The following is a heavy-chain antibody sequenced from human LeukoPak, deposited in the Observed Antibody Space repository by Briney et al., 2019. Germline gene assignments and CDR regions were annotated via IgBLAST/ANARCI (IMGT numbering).Heavy chain of an antibody. CDR2: IYYSGST. D-gene: IGHD3-22*01. V-gene: IGHV4-59*12. CDR1: GGSISSYY. Sequence: SETLSLTCTVSGGSISSYYWSWIRQPPGKGLEWIGYIYYSGSTYYNPSLKSRVTISVDTSKNQFSLKLSSVTAADTAVYYCARGYYDSSGYYFDYWGQGTLVTASS. CDR3: ARGYYDSSGYYFDY. J-gene: IGHJ4*02.